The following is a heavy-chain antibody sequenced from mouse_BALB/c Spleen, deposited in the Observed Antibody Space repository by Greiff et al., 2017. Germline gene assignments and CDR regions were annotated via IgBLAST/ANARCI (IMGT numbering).Heavy chain of an antibody. CDR2: IDPANGNT. CDR3: AGGGDYYAMDY. V-gene: IGHV14-3*02. CDR1: GFNIKDTY. J-gene: IGHJ4*01. Sequence: VQLKESGAELVKPGASVKLSCTASGFNIKDTYMHWVKQRPEQGLEWIGRIDPANGNTKYDPKFQGKATITADTSSNTAYLQLSSLTSEDTAVYYCAGGGDYYAMDYWGQGTSVTVSS.